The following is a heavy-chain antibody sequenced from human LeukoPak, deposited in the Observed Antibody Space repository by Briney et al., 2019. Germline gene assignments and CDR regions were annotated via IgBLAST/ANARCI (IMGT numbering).Heavy chain of an antibody. CDR2: ISWNSGSI. V-gene: IGHV3-9*01. CDR1: GFTFDDYA. J-gene: IGHJ4*02. D-gene: IGHD5-12*01. CDR3: AKDRGYSGYGGYFDY. Sequence: GRSLRLSCAASGFTFDDYAMHWVRQAPGKGLEWVSGISWNSGSIGYGDSVKGRFTISRDNAKNSLYLQMNSLRAEDTALYYCAKDRGYSGYGGYFDYWGQGTLVTVSS.